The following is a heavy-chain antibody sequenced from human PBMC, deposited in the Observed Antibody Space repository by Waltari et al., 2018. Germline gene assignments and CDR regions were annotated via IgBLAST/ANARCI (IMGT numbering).Heavy chain of an antibody. J-gene: IGHJ2*01. Sequence: EVRVLESGGGLVQPGGSVGLSCAASGLPFTNYPMAWVRQAPGKGLEFVAVITGGGTNTYYADSVKGRFTVSRDNSKNTLDLQMNNLRLEDTAVYFCAKGLGMRDWYFDIWGRGTLLTVSS. CDR2: ITGGGTNT. D-gene: IGHD7-27*01. V-gene: IGHV3-23*01. CDR1: GLPFTNYP. CDR3: AKGLGMRDWYFDI.